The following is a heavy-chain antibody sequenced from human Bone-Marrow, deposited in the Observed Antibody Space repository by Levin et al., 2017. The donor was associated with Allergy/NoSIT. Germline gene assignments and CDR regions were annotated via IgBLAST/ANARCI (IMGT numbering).Heavy chain of an antibody. D-gene: IGHD3-16*01. CDR2: ISDSGTNT. CDR1: GFIFTNYA. Sequence: GGSLRLSCAASGFIFTNYAMSWVRQAPGKGLEWVSGISDSGTNTYYADSVKGRFTISRDNSKNTLYLQMNSLRAEDTAVYYCAKSWGWGSFDYWGQGTLVTVSS. V-gene: IGHV3-23*01. J-gene: IGHJ4*02. CDR3: AKSWGWGSFDY.